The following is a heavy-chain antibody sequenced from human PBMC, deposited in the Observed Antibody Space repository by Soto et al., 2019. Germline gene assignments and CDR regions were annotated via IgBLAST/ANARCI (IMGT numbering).Heavy chain of an antibody. Sequence: SETLSLTCTVSGGSISSSSYYWGWIRQPPGKGLEWIGSIYYSGSTYYNPSLKSRVTISVDTSKNQFSLKLSSVTAADTAVYYCAYGYSGNGYWGQGTLVTVSS. V-gene: IGHV4-39*01. CDR3: AYGYSGNGY. J-gene: IGHJ4*02. CDR2: IYYSGST. D-gene: IGHD1-26*01. CDR1: GGSISSSSYY.